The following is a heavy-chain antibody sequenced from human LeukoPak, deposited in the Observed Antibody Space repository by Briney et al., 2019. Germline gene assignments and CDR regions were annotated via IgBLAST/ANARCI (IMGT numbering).Heavy chain of an antibody. CDR1: GGSISSSSYY. CDR3: ARDRGITIFGVVNRGFDY. CDR2: IYYSGST. V-gene: IGHV4-39*02. Sequence: PSETLSLTCTVSGGSISSSSYYWGWIRQPPGKGLEWIGSIYYSGSTYYNPSLKSRVTISVDTSKNQFSLKLSSVTAADTAVYYCARDRGITIFGVVNRGFDYWGQGTLVTVSS. D-gene: IGHD3-3*01. J-gene: IGHJ4*02.